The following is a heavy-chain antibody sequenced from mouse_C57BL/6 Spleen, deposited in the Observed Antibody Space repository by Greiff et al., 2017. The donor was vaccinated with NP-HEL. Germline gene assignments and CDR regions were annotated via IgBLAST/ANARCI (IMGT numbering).Heavy chain of an antibody. CDR2: IDPSDSYT. D-gene: IGHD2-5*01. CDR3: ARAYYSNFDY. CDR1: GYTFTSYW. J-gene: IGHJ2*01. V-gene: IGHV1-50*01. Sequence: QVQLQQPGAELVKPGASVKLSCKASGYTFTSYWMQWVKQRPGQGLEWIGEIDPSDSYTNYNQKFKGKATLTVDKSSSTAYMQLSSLTSEDSAVYFCARAYYSNFDYWGKGTTLTVSS.